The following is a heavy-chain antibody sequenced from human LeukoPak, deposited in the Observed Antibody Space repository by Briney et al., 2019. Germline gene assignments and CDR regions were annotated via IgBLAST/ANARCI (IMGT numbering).Heavy chain of an antibody. CDR1: GFTFSTYS. CDR2: ISSSSSYI. D-gene: IGHD4-17*01. CDR3: ARGGLRHYYYYYMDV. J-gene: IGHJ6*03. V-gene: IGHV3-21*01. Sequence: GGSLRLSCAASGFTFSTYSMNWVRQAPGKGLEWVSSISSSSSYISYADSVKGRFTISRDNAKNSPYLQMNSLRAEDTAVYYCARGGLRHYYYYYMDVWGKGTTVTVSS.